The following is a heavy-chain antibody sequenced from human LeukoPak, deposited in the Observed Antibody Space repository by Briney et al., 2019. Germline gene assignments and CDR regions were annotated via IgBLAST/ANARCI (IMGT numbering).Heavy chain of an antibody. CDR2: INPNSGGT. CDR1: GYTLTGYY. D-gene: IGHD2-2*01. CDR3: AREVIVVVPAASEYYYYYYGMDV. Sequence: ASVKVSCKASGYTLTGYYMHWVRQAPGQGLEWMGWINPNSGGTNYAQKFQGRVAMTRDTSISTAYMELSRLRSDDTAVYYCAREVIVVVPAASEYYYYYYGMDVWAKGPRSPSP. J-gene: IGHJ6*02. V-gene: IGHV1-2*02.